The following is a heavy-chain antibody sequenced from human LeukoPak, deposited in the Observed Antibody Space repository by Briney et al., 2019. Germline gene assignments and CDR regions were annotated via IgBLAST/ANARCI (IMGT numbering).Heavy chain of an antibody. V-gene: IGHV3-74*01. CDR3: VRGNDYGGPHY. Sequence: PGGSLSLSCAASGFTFSSYGMHWVRQAPGKGLVWVSRIDRDGSRINYADSVKGRFTISRDNGKNTLFLQMNSLRAEDAAVYYCVRGNDYGGPHYWGQGTLVTVSS. CDR1: GFTFSSYG. J-gene: IGHJ4*02. CDR2: IDRDGSRI. D-gene: IGHD4-23*01.